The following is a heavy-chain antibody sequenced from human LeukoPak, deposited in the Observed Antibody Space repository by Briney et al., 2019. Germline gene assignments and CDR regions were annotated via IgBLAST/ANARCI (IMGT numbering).Heavy chain of an antibody. CDR2: IKQDGSEK. CDR3: AKARATIYYFDC. CDR1: GFTFSTYW. J-gene: IGHJ4*02. Sequence: GGSLRLSCAASGFTFSTYWMSWVRQAPGKGLEWVANIKQDGSEKYYVDSVKGRFTISRDNAKNTLYLQMNSLRAEDTAVYYCAKARATIYYFDCWGQGTLVTVSS. D-gene: IGHD5-12*01. V-gene: IGHV3-7*03.